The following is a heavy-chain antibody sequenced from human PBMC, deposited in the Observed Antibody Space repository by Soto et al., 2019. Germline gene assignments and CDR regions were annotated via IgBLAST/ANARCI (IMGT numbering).Heavy chain of an antibody. CDR3: AKAFRYGMDV. J-gene: IGHJ6*02. Sequence: QLLESGGGLVQPGGSLRLSCAAYGFTFTNYGMSWVRQAPGKGLEWVSFISGSGDSTYYADPVKGRFTISRDNSKNTLYLQMNSLRAEDTAVYYCAKAFRYGMDVWGQGTTVTVSS. V-gene: IGHV3-23*01. CDR2: ISGSGDST. CDR1: GFTFTNYG.